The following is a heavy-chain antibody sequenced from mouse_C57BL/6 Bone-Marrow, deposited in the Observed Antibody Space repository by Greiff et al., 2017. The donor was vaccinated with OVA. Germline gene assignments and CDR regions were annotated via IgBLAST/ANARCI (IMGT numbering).Heavy chain of an antibody. D-gene: IGHD3-1*01. CDR1: GYTFTDYN. Sequence: VQLQQSGPELVKPGASVKMSCKASGYTFTDYNMHWVKQSHGKSLEWIGYINPNNGGTSYNQKFKGKATLTVNKSSSTAYMELRSLTSEDSAVYYCARSGLSPDYFDYWGQGTTLTVSS. V-gene: IGHV1-22*01. CDR2: INPNNGGT. J-gene: IGHJ2*01. CDR3: ARSGLSPDYFDY.